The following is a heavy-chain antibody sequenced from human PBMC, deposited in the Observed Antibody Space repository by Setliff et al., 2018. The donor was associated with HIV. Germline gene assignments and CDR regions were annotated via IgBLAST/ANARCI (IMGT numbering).Heavy chain of an antibody. CDR1: GFTFDSYV. CDR2: ISHDSTYI. V-gene: IGHV3-30*18. D-gene: IGHD2-15*01. Sequence: PGGSLRLSCAATGFTFDSYVLHWVRQAPGKGLEWVAFISHDSTYIHYAGSVRGRFTISRDNSKDTLYLQMNSLRTEDTAVYYCAKEGGWTVGEIFDYWGQGTLVTVSS. CDR3: AKEGGWTVGEIFDY. J-gene: IGHJ4*02.